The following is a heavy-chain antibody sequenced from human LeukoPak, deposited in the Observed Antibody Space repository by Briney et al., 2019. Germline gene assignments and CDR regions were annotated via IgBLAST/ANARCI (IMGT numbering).Heavy chain of an antibody. CDR2: VSSSGRT. CDR1: GDSISSGSFY. J-gene: IGHJ4*02. V-gene: IGHV4-61*02. Sequence: SETLSLTCTVSGDSISSGSFYWSWIRQAAGKGLEWIGRVSSSGRTTYNPSLKSRLTISITTSKNQFSLKVTSVTASDTAMYYCARQGYADFSPRPFDYWGQGTLVTVSS. D-gene: IGHD4-17*01. CDR3: ARQGYADFSPRPFDY.